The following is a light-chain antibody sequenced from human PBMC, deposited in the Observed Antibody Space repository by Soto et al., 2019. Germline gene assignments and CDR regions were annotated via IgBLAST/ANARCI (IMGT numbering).Light chain of an antibody. V-gene: IGLV2-23*01. CDR1: SSNVGSSNL. Sequence: QSALTQPASVSGSPGQSITISCTGTSSNVGSSNLVSWYQQHPGKAPKLMIYGDTQRPSGVSNRFSGSKSGNTASLTISGLQAEDEADYYCCSYAGSSTVVFGGGTKLTVL. J-gene: IGLJ2*01. CDR3: CSYAGSSTVV. CDR2: GDT.